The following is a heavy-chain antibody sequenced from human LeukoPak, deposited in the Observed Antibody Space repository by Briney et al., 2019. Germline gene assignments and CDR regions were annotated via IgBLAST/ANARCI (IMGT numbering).Heavy chain of an antibody. Sequence: SQTLSLTCDIFGDSVSSNSVAWNWIRQSPSRGLEWLGRTYYRSKWYNQYAVSMKSRITVNPDTSKNQVSLQLNSVTPEDTAVYYCAREGSGIPGHFDYWGQGTLVTVPS. V-gene: IGHV6-1*01. CDR1: GDSVSSNSVA. J-gene: IGHJ4*02. CDR3: AREGSGIPGHFDY. CDR2: TYYRSKWYN. D-gene: IGHD3-10*01.